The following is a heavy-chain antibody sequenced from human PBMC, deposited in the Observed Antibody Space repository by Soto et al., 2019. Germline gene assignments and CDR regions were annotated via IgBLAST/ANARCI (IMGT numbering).Heavy chain of an antibody. CDR3: ARDHRAKDAFDI. CDR1: GGTFSSYA. V-gene: IGHV1-69*06. J-gene: IGHJ3*02. CDR2: IIPIFGTA. Sequence: QVQLVQSGAEVKKPGSSVKVSCKASGGTFSSYAISWVRQAPGQGLEWMGGIIPIFGTANYAQKFQGRVTITADKSTSTDYMELSSLRSEDTAVYYFARDHRAKDAFDIWGQGTMVTVSS.